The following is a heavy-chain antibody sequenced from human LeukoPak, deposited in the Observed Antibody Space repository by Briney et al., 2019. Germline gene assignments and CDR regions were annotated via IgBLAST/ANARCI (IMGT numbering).Heavy chain of an antibody. CDR2: IYTHGSYT. CDR1: GFVFSSYW. Sequence: GGSLRLSCAASGFVFSSYWMHWVRQVPGRGLVWVSRIYTHGSYTNYADSVKGRFTISRDNAKNTLSLHMNSLRAEDMGVYYCARGDDESLDHWGQGTLVTVSS. J-gene: IGHJ4*02. V-gene: IGHV3-74*01. CDR3: ARGDDESLDH. D-gene: IGHD3-16*01.